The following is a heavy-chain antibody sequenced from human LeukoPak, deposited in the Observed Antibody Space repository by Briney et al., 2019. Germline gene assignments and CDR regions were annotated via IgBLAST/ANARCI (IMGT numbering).Heavy chain of an antibody. CDR1: GYTFTGYY. CDR3: ASQYSSSSWFDP. J-gene: IGHJ5*02. D-gene: IGHD6-6*01. V-gene: IGHV1-69*05. Sequence: SVKVSCKASGYTFTGYYMHWVRQAPGQGLEWMGGIIPIFGTANYAQKFQGRVTITTDESTSTAYMELSSLRSEDTAVYYCASQYSSSSWFDPWGQGTLVTVSS. CDR2: IIPIFGTA.